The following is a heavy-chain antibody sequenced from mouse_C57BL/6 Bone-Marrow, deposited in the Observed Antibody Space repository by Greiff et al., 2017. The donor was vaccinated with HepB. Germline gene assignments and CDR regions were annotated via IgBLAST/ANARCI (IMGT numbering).Heavy chain of an antibody. CDR3: AMPGIYYYGSSQEYAMDY. V-gene: IGHV5-17*01. CDR1: GFTFSDYG. CDR2: ISSGSSTI. D-gene: IGHD1-1*01. Sequence: EVQLVESGGGLVKPGGSLKLSCAASGFTFSDYGMHWVRQAPEKGLEWVAYISSGSSTIYYADTVKGRFTISRDNAKNTLFLQMTSLRSEDTAMYSCAMPGIYYYGSSQEYAMDYWGQGTSVTVSA. J-gene: IGHJ4*01.